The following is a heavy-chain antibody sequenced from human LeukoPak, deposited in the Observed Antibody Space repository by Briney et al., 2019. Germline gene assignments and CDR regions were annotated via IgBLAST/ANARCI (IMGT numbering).Heavy chain of an antibody. Sequence: SQTLSLTCAIPEYSVSSNSAAWNWIRQSPSRGLEWLGRTYYRSKWYYDYAVSVKSRITINPDTSKNQFSLQLNSVTPEDTAVYYCARGPQLVDYYYIDVWGKGTTVTVSS. CDR3: ARGPQLVDYYYIDV. J-gene: IGHJ6*03. CDR1: EYSVSSNSAA. CDR2: TYYRSKWYY. V-gene: IGHV6-1*01. D-gene: IGHD6-13*01.